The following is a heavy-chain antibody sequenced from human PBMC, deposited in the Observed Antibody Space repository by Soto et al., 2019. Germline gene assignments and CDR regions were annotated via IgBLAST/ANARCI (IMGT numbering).Heavy chain of an antibody. Sequence: QVQLQESGPGLVKPSQTLSLTCTVSGGSISSGDYYWSWIRQPPGKGLEWIGYIYYSGSTYYNPSLKSRLTISVDTSKNQFSLKLSSVTAADTAVYYCAREKVIAARYYGMDVWGQGTTVTVSS. CDR3: AREKVIAARYYGMDV. J-gene: IGHJ6*02. CDR2: IYYSGST. CDR1: GGSISSGDYY. V-gene: IGHV4-30-4*01. D-gene: IGHD6-6*01.